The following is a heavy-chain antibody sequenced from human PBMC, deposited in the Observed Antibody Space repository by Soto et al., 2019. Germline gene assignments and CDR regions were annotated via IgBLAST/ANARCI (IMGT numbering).Heavy chain of an antibody. Sequence: QITLKESGPTLVKPTQTPTLTCTFSGFSLSTSGVGVAWIRQPPGKALEWLAIIYWDDDKRYSPSLNSRLTITKDTSKNHGVLTVTNVNPVVTATDYCAHRRGGYGYICYSDYWCQGTLVTVSS. J-gene: IGHJ4*02. D-gene: IGHD5-12*01. V-gene: IGHV2-5*02. CDR2: IYWDDDK. CDR3: AHRRGGYGYICYSDY. CDR1: GFSLSTSGVG.